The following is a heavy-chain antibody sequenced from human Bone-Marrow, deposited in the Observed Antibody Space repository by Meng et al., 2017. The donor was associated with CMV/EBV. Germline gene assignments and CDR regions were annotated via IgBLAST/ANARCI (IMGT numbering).Heavy chain of an antibody. Sequence: GESLKISCAASGFTFSEASMSWVRQAPGKGLEWVGRIESETDGGTTDYATPVKGRFTISRDDSKNRMYLQMNSLKPVDTAVYYCATRVPLEWLLLFGMDVWGQGTTVTVSS. D-gene: IGHD3-3*01. CDR3: ATRVPLEWLLLFGMDV. CDR2: IESETDGGTT. J-gene: IGHJ6*02. CDR1: GFTFSEAS. V-gene: IGHV3-15*04.